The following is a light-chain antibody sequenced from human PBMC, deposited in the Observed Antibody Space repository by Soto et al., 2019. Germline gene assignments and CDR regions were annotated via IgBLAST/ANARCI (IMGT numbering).Light chain of an antibody. J-gene: IGKJ4*01. V-gene: IGKV3-15*01. Sequence: EIVMTQSPATLSVSPGERATLSCRASQSVNSNLAWYQQKPGQAPRILIYGASTRATAIPARFSGSGSGTEFTLTISSLQSEDFAVYYCQQYNDWSRTFGGGTKVEIK. CDR1: QSVNSN. CDR3: QQYNDWSRT. CDR2: GAS.